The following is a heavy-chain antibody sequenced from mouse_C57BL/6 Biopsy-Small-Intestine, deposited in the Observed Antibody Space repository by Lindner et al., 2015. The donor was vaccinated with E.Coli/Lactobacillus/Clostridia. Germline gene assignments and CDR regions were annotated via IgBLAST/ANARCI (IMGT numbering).Heavy chain of an antibody. J-gene: IGHJ3*01. CDR2: IIPTFDTV. D-gene: IGHD1-1*02. V-gene: IGHV1-81*01. CDR3: ASRLPYYESSGLYSEYDALDI. CDR1: GGTFSSYA. Sequence: SVKVSCKASGGTFSSYAVSWVRQAPGQGLEWMGGIIPTFDTVKYAQKFQGRLTITADRSTSTVYMELRSLTSEDTAVYYCASRLPYYESSGLYSEYDALDIWGQGTMVTVSS.